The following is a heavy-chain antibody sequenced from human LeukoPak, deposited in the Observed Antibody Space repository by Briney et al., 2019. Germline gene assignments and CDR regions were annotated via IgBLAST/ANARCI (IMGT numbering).Heavy chain of an antibody. J-gene: IGHJ4*02. CDR1: GYTFTGCY. D-gene: IGHD6-19*01. V-gene: IGHV1-2*02. Sequence: ASVKVSCKASGYTFTGCYMHWVRQAPGQGLEWMGWINPNSGGTNYAQKFQGRVTMTRDTSISTAYMELSRLRSDDTAVYYCARDQGSGWPSFDYWGQGTLVTVSS. CDR2: INPNSGGT. CDR3: ARDQGSGWPSFDY.